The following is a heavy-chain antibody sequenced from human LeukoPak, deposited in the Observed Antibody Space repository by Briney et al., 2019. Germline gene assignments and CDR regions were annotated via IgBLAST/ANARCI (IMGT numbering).Heavy chain of an antibody. Sequence: ASVKVSCKASGYTFTSYGTSWVRQAPGQGLEWMGWISAYNGNTNYAQKLQGRVTMTTDTSTSTAYMELRSLRSDDTAVYYCARVDSSGYYFDYWGQGTLVTVSS. CDR3: ARVDSSGYYFDY. D-gene: IGHD3-22*01. V-gene: IGHV1-18*01. CDR1: GYTFTSYG. CDR2: ISAYNGNT. J-gene: IGHJ4*02.